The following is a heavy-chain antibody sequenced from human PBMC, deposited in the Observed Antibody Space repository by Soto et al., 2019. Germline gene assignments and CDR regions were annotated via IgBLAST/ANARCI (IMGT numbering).Heavy chain of an antibody. V-gene: IGHV4-30-2*01. J-gene: IGHJ5*02. CDR2: IYHSGST. CDR3: ARVPDR. Sequence: SETLSLACAVSGGSISSGGYSWSWIRQPPGKGLEWIGYIYHSGSTYYNPSPKSRVTISVDRSKNQFSLKLSSVTAADTAVYYCARVPDRWGQGTLVTVSS. D-gene: IGHD2-2*01. CDR1: GGSISSGGYS.